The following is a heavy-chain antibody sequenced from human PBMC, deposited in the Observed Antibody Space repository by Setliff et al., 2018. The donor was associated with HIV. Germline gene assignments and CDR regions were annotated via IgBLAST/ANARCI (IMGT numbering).Heavy chain of an antibody. V-gene: IGHV4-39*01. D-gene: IGHD5-18*01. CDR3: ARPRGEYRAYDAFDI. CDR2: IFYTGST. Sequence: SETLSLTCPFPAGSISGSLYYWGWIRQPPGKGLEWIGIIFYTGSTYYSPSLKSRVSLSVDTSKNHFSLTLRSGTAADPAIYDCARPRGEYRAYDAFDIWGQETGVT. J-gene: IGHJ3*02. CDR1: AGSISGSLYY.